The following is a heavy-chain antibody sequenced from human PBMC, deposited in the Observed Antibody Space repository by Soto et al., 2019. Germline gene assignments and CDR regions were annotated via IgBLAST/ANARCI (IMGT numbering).Heavy chain of an antibody. CDR1: GYTFTGYY. CDR3: ARDYLVYTAMAHEPGWCDP. V-gene: IGHV1-2*02. Sequence: QVQLVQSGAEVKKPGASVKVSCKASGYTFTGYYMHWVRQAPGQGLEWMGWINPNSGGTNYAQTFKGRVTMTRDTSISTAYMELSRLRSDDTAVYYCARDYLVYTAMAHEPGWCDPWGQGTLVTVSS. CDR2: INPNSGGT. J-gene: IGHJ5*02. D-gene: IGHD5-18*01.